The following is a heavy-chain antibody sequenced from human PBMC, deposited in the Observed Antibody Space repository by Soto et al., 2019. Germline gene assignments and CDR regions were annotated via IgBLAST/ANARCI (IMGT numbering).Heavy chain of an antibody. J-gene: IGHJ6*02. CDR1: GYTFTSYA. CDR3: ASEYWSGGSCPLHYGMDV. V-gene: IGHV1-3*01. D-gene: IGHD2-15*01. Sequence: QVQLVQSGAEVKKPGASVKVSCKASGYTFTSYAMHWVRQAPGQRLEWMGWINAGNGNTKYSQKFQGRVTITRDTTERTXXMELSSLRSEDTAVYYCASEYWSGGSCPLHYGMDVWGQGTTVTVSS. CDR2: INAGNGNT.